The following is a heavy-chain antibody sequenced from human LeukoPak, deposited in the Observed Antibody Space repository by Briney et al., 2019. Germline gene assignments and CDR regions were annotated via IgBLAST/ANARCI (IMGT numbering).Heavy chain of an antibody. J-gene: IGHJ4*02. CDR2: INQDGSAK. V-gene: IGHV3-7*01. Sequence: PGGSLRLSCAASEFTFSTYWMSWVRQAPGKGLEWVANINQDGSAKYYVDSVKGRFTISRDNAKNSLYLQMNSLRAEDTAVYYCARAPLLWFGELGADYWGQGTLVTVSS. D-gene: IGHD3-10*01. CDR3: ARAPLLWFGELGADY. CDR1: EFTFSTYW.